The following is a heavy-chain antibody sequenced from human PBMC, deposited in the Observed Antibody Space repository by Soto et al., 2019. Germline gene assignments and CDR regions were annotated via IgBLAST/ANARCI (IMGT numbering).Heavy chain of an antibody. CDR2: IKQDGSEK. CDR3: ASAKWIQLWGNDY. J-gene: IGHJ4*02. CDR1: GFTFSSYW. V-gene: IGHV3-7*05. D-gene: IGHD5-18*01. Sequence: PGGSLRLSCAAPGFTFSSYWMSWVRQAPGKGLEWVANIKQDGSEKYYVDSVKGRFTISRDNAKNSLYLQMNSLRAEDTAVYYCASAKWIQLWGNDYWGQGTLVTVSS.